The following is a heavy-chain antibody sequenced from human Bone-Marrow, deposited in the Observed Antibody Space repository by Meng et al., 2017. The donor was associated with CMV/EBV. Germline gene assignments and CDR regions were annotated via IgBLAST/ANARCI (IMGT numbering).Heavy chain of an antibody. J-gene: IGHJ4*02. Sequence: SETLSLTCTVSGGSISSSSYYWGWIRQPPGKGLEWIGSIYYSGSTYYNPSLKSRVTISVDTSKNQFSLKLSSVTAADTAVYYCARTYDFWSGLPFDYWGQGTLVTVSS. CDR3: ARTYDFWSGLPFDY. CDR2: IYYSGST. CDR1: GGSISSSSYY. D-gene: IGHD3-3*01. V-gene: IGHV4-39*01.